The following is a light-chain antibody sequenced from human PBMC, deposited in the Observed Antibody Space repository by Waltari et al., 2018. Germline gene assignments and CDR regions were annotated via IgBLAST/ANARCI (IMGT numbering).Light chain of an antibody. J-gene: IGKJ1*01. CDR2: GAS. CDR3: QQYYNTPRT. Sequence: DAKMTQSPSSLSASVGDRVTITCRASQGIDNSLGWYQQKPGKAPKLLVFGASRLQSGVPSRFSGSGSGAHYTLTITSLQPEDFGTYYCQQYYNTPRTFGQGTKVEIK. V-gene: IGKV1-NL1*01. CDR1: QGIDNS.